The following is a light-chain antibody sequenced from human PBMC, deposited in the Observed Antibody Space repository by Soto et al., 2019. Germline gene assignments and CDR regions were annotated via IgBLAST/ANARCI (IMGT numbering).Light chain of an antibody. CDR1: QNIVNW. V-gene: IGKV1-5*01. CDR2: DAS. J-gene: IGKJ2*01. CDR3: QLYHSFSHT. Sequence: DIQMTQYPSTLSASVGGRVTITCRASQNIVNWLAWFQQKPGKAPKLLIFDASTLQRGVPSRFSGSGSWTEFTLTINSLQPDDVATYSCQLYHSFSHTFGQGTKLEIK.